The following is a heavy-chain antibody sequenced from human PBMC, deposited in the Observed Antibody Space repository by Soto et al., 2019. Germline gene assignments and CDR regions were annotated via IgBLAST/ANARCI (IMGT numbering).Heavy chain of an antibody. Sequence: ASVKVSCKASGYTFTGYYMHWVRQAPGQGLEWMGWINPNSDGTNYAQKFQGRVTMTRDPSISTAYMELSRLRSDDTAAYYCARAMVGVAGDDSMWFGTWGQGTLVTIAS. D-gene: IGHD6-19*01. CDR1: GYTFTGYY. CDR2: INPNSDGT. V-gene: IGHV1-2*02. CDR3: ARAMVGVAGDDSMWFGT. J-gene: IGHJ5*02.